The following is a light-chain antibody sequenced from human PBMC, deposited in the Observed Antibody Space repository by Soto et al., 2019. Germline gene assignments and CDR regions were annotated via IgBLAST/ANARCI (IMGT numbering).Light chain of an antibody. V-gene: IGLV1-51*02. Sequence: QSVLTQPPSVSAAPGQKVTISCSGSHSNIGNNYVSWYQQLPRTSPKLLIYENNKRPSGIPDRFSGSKSGTSATLDITGLQTGDEADYYCGTWDSSLTTMVFGGGTKLTVL. CDR3: GTWDSSLTTMV. CDR2: ENN. J-gene: IGLJ2*01. CDR1: HSNIGNNY.